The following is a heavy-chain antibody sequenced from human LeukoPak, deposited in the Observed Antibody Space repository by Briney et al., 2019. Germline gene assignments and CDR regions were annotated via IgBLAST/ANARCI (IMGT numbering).Heavy chain of an antibody. CDR3: ARQNYDFWSAYYHFDY. CDR2: VYYSGTT. J-gene: IGHJ4*02. V-gene: IGHV4-59*08. D-gene: IGHD3-3*01. CDR1: GGSISSYY. Sequence: SETLSLTCTVSGGSISSYYWSWIRQSPGKGLEGIGYVYYSGTTNYNPSLKSRVTISVDTSKNQFSLNLSSVTAADTAVYYCARQNYDFWSAYYHFDYWGQGTLVTVSS.